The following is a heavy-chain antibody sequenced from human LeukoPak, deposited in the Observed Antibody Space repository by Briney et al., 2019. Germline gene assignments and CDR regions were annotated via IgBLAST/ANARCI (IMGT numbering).Heavy chain of an antibody. J-gene: IGHJ4*02. Sequence: PSETLSLTCAVSGGSISSSNWWSWVRQPPGKGLEWIGEIYHSGSTNYNPSLKSRVTISVDKSKNQFSLKLSSVTAAETAVYYCARGGSSSNRNFDYWGQGTLVTVSS. CDR2: IYHSGST. CDR3: ARGGSSSNRNFDY. V-gene: IGHV4-4*02. D-gene: IGHD6-6*01. CDR1: GGSISSSNW.